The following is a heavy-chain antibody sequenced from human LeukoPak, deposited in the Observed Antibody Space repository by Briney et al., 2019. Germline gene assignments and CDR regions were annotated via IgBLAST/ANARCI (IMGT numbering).Heavy chain of an antibody. J-gene: IGHJ5*02. CDR1: GYTFTSYG. CDR2: ISAYNGNT. D-gene: IGHD2-21*02. CDR3: ARDHSNEMCGGDCFASWFDP. V-gene: IGHV1-18*01. Sequence: ASVKVSCKASGYTFTSYGISWVRQAPGQGLEWMGWISAYNGNTNYAQKLQGRVTMTTDTSTSTAYMELRSLRSDDTAVYYCARDHSNEMCGGDCFASWFDPWGQGTLVTVSS.